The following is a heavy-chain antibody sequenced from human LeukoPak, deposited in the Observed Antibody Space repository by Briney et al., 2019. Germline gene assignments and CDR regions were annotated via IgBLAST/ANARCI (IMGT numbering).Heavy chain of an antibody. J-gene: IGHJ3*02. CDR2: FDPEDGET. CDR1: GYTLTELS. D-gene: IGHD6-13*01. Sequence: ASVKVSCKVSGYTLTELSMHWVRQAPGKGLEWMGGFDPEDGETIYAQRFQGRVTMTEDTSTDTAYMELSSLRSEDTAVYYCATALLGAIAAAGTNAFDIWGQGTMVTVSS. V-gene: IGHV1-24*01. CDR3: ATALLGAIAAAGTNAFDI.